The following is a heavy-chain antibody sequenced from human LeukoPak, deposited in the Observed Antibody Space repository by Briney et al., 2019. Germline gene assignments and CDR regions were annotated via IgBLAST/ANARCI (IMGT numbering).Heavy chain of an antibody. V-gene: IGHV3-30*02. J-gene: IGHJ4*02. CDR3: AKDLGWESGYDIFDY. CDR1: GFTFSIYG. Sequence: GESLTLSCAVSGFTFSIYGMHWVRQAPGKGLEWVAFIRYGGSNKNNADSVKGRFTISKDNSKNTLSLQMNSLRAEDTAVYYCAKDLGWESGYDIFDYWGQGTLVTVSS. CDR2: IRYGGSNK. D-gene: IGHD5-12*01.